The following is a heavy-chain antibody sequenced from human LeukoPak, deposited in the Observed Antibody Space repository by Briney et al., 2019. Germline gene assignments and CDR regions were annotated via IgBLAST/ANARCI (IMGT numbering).Heavy chain of an antibody. CDR2: IYTSGST. J-gene: IGHJ4*02. CDR3: ARAHDSSGYYYSYFDY. Sequence: SQTLSLTCTVSGGSISSGSYYWSWIRQPAGKGLEWIGRIYTSGSTNYNPSLKSRVTISVDTSKNQFSLKLSSVTAADTAVYYCARAHDSSGYYYSYFDYWVQGTLVTVSS. CDR1: GGSISSGSYY. D-gene: IGHD3-22*01. V-gene: IGHV4-61*02.